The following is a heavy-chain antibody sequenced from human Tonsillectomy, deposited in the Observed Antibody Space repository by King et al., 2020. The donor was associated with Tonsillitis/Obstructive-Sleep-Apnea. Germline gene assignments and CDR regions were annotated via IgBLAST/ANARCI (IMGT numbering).Heavy chain of an antibody. Sequence: VQLQQWGAGLLKPSETLSLTCAVYGGSFSGYYWSWIRQPPGKGLEGIGEINHSGSTHYNPSLKSRVTISVDTSKNQFSLKLSSVTAADTAVYYCARGGGDCSSTSCPFDYWGQGTLVTVSS. D-gene: IGHD2-2*01. V-gene: IGHV4-34*01. J-gene: IGHJ4*02. CDR1: GGSFSGYY. CDR3: ARGGGDCSSTSCPFDY. CDR2: INHSGST.